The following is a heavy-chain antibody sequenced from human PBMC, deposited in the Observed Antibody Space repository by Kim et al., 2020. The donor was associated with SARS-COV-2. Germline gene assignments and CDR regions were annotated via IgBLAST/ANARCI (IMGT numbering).Heavy chain of an antibody. CDR3: TSVSYY. V-gene: IGHV3-11*04. J-gene: IGHJ6*01. CDR2: VSGSGSSI. CDR1: GFTFTDYY. Sequence: GGSLRLSCTASGFTFTDYYIHWIRQTPGKGPEWISSVSGSGSSIYYADSVKGRFTISRDNAKSTLYLQMNSLRVDDTALYYCTSVSYY.